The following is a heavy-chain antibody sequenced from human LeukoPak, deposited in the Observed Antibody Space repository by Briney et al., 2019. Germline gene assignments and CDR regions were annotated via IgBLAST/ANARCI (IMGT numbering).Heavy chain of an antibody. J-gene: IGHJ4*02. D-gene: IGHD6-19*01. V-gene: IGHV3-11*01. CDR2: ISSGGSTT. Sequence: GGSLRLSCTASGFTFGDYAMSWVRQAPGKGLQWISFISSGGSTTNYADSVKGRFTISRDNAKNSLYLQMNSLRAEDTAVYYCARVRSNGWYFDYWGQGTLVTVSS. CDR3: ARVRSNGWYFDY. CDR1: GFTFGDYA.